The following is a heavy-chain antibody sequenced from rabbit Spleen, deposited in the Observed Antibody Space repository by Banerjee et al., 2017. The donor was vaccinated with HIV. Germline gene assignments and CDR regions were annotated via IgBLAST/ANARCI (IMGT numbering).Heavy chain of an antibody. J-gene: IGHJ4*01. CDR3: ARDLVAVIGWNFNL. D-gene: IGHD1-1*01. CDR2: IYAGSTGTI. V-gene: IGHV1S40*01. Sequence: QSLEESGGDLVKPGASLTLTCTASGFSFSSVHWIYWVRQAPGKGLEWIGTIYAGSTGTIDYASWAKGRFTISKTSSTTVTLQMTSLTAADTATYFCARDLVAVIGWNFNLWGQGTLVTVS. CDR1: GFSFSSVHW.